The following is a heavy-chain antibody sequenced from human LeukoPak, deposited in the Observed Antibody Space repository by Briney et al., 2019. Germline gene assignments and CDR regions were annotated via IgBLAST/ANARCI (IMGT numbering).Heavy chain of an antibody. D-gene: IGHD6-19*01. Sequence: GASVKVSCKASGYIFTNYAINWMRQAPGQGLEWMGWITTSTGNPTYAQGFTGRFVFSSDTSVSTAYLQICSLRAEDTAVYYCARDPYAPPSSDLQRFDSWGQGTLVTVSS. CDR2: ITTSTGNP. CDR1: GYIFTNYA. CDR3: ARDPYAPPSSDLQRFDS. J-gene: IGHJ5*01. V-gene: IGHV7-4-1*01.